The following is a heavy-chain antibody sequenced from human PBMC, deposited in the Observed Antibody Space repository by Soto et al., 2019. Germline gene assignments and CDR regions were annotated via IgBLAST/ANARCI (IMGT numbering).Heavy chain of an antibody. CDR2: IIPIFGTA. J-gene: IGHJ6*02. Sequence: SVKVSCKASGGTFSSYAISWVRQAPGQGLEWMGGIIPIFGTANYAQKFQGRVTITADESTSTAYMELSSLRSEDTAVYYCARVGRGGYDIPHYYYYYGMDVWGQGTTVTSP. CDR3: ARVGRGGYDIPHYYYYYGMDV. CDR1: GGTFSSYA. V-gene: IGHV1-69*13. D-gene: IGHD5-12*01.